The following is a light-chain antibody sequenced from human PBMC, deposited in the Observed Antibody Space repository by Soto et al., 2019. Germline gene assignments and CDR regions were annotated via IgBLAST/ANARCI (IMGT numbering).Light chain of an antibody. V-gene: IGLV2-14*03. CDR1: SSDVGAYDF. J-gene: IGLJ1*01. CDR2: EVS. CDR3: SSYTTSSTRV. Sequence: QSVLAQPASVSWSPGQSITISCTGTSSDVGAYDFVSWYQQHPDKAPKLMIYEVSNRPSGVSYRFSGSKSVNTATLTISGLQAEDEADYYCSSYTTSSTRVFGTGTKLTVL.